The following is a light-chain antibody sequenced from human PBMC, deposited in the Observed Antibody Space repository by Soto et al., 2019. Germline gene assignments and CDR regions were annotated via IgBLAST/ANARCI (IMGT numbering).Light chain of an antibody. Sequence: EIVLTQSPATLSLSPGERATLSCRASQSVSSYLAWYQQKPGQAPRLLIYDASNRATGIPARFSGSGSGTDFTLTISSLEPEDFAVYYGQQRSIFGGGTKVEIK. V-gene: IGKV3-11*01. CDR3: QQRSI. J-gene: IGKJ4*01. CDR1: QSVSSY. CDR2: DAS.